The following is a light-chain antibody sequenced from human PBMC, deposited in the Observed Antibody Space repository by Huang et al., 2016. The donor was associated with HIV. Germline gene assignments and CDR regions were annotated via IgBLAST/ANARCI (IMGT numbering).Light chain of an antibody. CDR3: QQSYSFPRT. CDR1: QSIGAY. Sequence: DIQMTQSPSSLYASVGDRVTITCWASQSIGAYLNWYQHRPGRAPRLLISATSDLQGGVPSRFSGSRSGTEFTLTITNLQFQDFATYYCQQSYSFPRTFGQGSNLGIK. J-gene: IGKJ2*01. V-gene: IGKV1-39*01. CDR2: ATS.